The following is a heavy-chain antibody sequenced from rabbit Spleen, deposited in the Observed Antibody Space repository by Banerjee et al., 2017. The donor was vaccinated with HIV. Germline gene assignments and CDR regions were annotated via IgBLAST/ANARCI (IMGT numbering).Heavy chain of an antibody. CDR1: GISFSSSDY. CDR3: ARDAGTSFSTYGMDL. J-gene: IGHJ6*01. CDR2: IYAGSSDST. Sequence: QEQLEESGGGLVKPGGTLTLTCTASGISFSSSDYMCWVRQAPGKGLEWIASIYAGSSDSTYSAPWAKGRFTISKTSSTTVTLQMTSLTAADTATYFCARDAGTSFSTYGMDLWGPGTLVTVS. V-gene: IGHV1S45*01. D-gene: IGHD8-1*01.